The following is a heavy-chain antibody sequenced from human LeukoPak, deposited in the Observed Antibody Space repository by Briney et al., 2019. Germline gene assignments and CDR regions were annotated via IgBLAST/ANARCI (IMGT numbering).Heavy chain of an antibody. Sequence: GDSLKISCKGTGYSFTSYWIGWVRQMPGKGLEWMGVIYPGDSDTRYSPSFQGQVTISADKSISTAYLQWSSLKASDTAMYYCARLSVLWFGELLDYWGQGTLVTVSS. CDR1: GYSFTSYW. CDR2: IYPGDSDT. V-gene: IGHV5-51*01. CDR3: ARLSVLWFGELLDY. D-gene: IGHD3-10*01. J-gene: IGHJ4*02.